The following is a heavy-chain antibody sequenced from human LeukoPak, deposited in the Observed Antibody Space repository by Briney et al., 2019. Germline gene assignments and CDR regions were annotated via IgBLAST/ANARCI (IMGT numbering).Heavy chain of an antibody. CDR2: MYYSGST. CDR1: GGSISSDY. V-gene: IGHV4-59*01. D-gene: IGHD3-3*01. J-gene: IGHJ4*02. Sequence: KPSETLSLTCTVSGGSISSDYWSWIRQPPGKGLEWIGYMYYSGSTQYNPSLKSRVTISVDTSKNRFSLKLSSVSAADTAVYYCARAPYNFGVVIVPYYFDYWGQGTLVTVSS. CDR3: ARAPYNFGVVIVPYYFDY.